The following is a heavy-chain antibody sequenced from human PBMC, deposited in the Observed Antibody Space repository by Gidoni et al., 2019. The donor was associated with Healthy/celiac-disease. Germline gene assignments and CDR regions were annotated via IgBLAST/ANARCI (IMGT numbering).Heavy chain of an antibody. Sequence: QLRLQESGPGLVKPSETLSLTCTVSGGSISSSSYYWGWIRQPPGKGLEWIGSIYYSGSTYYNPSLKSRVTISVDTSKNQFSLKLSSVTPADTAVYYCARSKVVVAAIGYWGQGTLVTVSS. J-gene: IGHJ4*02. D-gene: IGHD2-15*01. CDR1: GGSISSSSYY. CDR2: IYYSGST. V-gene: IGHV4-39*01. CDR3: ARSKVVVAAIGY.